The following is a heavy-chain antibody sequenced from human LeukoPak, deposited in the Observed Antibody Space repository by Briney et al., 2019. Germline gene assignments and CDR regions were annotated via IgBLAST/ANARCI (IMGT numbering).Heavy chain of an antibody. J-gene: IGHJ1*01. V-gene: IGHV1-18*01. Sequence: ASVKVSCKASGYTFTSYGISWVRQAPGQGLEWMGWISAYNGNTNYAQKLQGRVTMTTDTSTSTAYMEPRSLRSDDTAVYYCARDLVGVPAAILSFQHWGQGTLVTVSS. CDR3: ARDLVGVPAAILSFQH. CDR2: ISAYNGNT. D-gene: IGHD2-2*02. CDR1: GYTFTSYG.